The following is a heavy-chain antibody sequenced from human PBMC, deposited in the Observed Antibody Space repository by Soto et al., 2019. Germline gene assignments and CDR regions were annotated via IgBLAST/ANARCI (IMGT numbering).Heavy chain of an antibody. J-gene: IGHJ5*02. CDR2: IIPIFGTA. CDR3: ARDVGCSSTSCYKGGYWFDP. D-gene: IGHD2-2*02. Sequence: QVQLAQSGAEVKKPGSSVKVSCKASGGTFSSYAISWVRQAPGQGLEWMGGIIPIFGTANYAQKFQGRVTITADESTSTAYMELSSLRSEDTAVYYCARDVGCSSTSCYKGGYWFDPWGQGTLVTVSS. CDR1: GGTFSSYA. V-gene: IGHV1-69*01.